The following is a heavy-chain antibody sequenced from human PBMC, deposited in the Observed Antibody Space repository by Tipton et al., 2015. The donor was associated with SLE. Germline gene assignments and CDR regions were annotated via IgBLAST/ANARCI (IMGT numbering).Heavy chain of an antibody. Sequence: TLSLTCAVYGGSFSGYYWSWIRQPPGKGLAWIGEITHSGSTTYNPSIKSRVTISVDTSKNQFSLKLSSVTAADTAVYYCARGGAQGSSSQCYFDYWGQGTLVTVSS. CDR3: ARGGAQGSSSQCYFDY. CDR2: ITHSGST. J-gene: IGHJ4*02. CDR1: GGSFSGYY. V-gene: IGHV4-34*01. D-gene: IGHD6-6*01.